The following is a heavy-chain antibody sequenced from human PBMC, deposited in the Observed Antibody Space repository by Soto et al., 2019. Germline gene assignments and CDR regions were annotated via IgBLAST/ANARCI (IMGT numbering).Heavy chain of an antibody. CDR3: ARLYGDYSGNWFDP. V-gene: IGHV3-23*01. CDR1: GFTFSSYA. CDR2: ISGSGST. J-gene: IGHJ5*02. Sequence: EVQLLESGGGLVQPGGSLRLSCAASGFTFSSYAMSWVRQAPGKGLEWVSAISGSGSTYYEDSVKGRFTISRDNSKNTLYLQMNSLRAEDTAVYYCARLYGDYSGNWFDPWGQGTLVTVSS. D-gene: IGHD4-17*01.